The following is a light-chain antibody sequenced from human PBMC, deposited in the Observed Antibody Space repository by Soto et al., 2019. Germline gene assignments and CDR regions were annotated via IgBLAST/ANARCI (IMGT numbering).Light chain of an antibody. J-gene: IGKJ4*01. Sequence: DHQKTVSLSSLSTTEGNIVTITGRASQSISNYLNWYQQKPGKAPKILISDASSLQSGVPLRFSGSGSGTDFTLTICSLQPESVAAYYSQKHNSAPLSSAGGTKVDIK. CDR3: QKHNSAPLS. CDR1: QSISNY. CDR2: DAS. V-gene: IGKV1-39*01.